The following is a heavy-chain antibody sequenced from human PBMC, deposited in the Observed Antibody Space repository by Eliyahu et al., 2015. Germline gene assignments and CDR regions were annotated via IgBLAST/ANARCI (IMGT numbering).Heavy chain of an antibody. CDR1: GGXISSYY. V-gene: IGHV4-4*09. Sequence: QVQLQESGPGLVKPSETLSLTCPVSGGXISSYYWSWIRQPPGKGLEWIGYIYTSGSTNYNPSLKSRVTISVDTSKNQFSLKLSSVTAADTAVYYCARGQGDFWSGYHMSYFDLWGRGTLVTVSS. CDR2: IYTSGST. J-gene: IGHJ2*01. D-gene: IGHD3-3*01. CDR3: ARGQGDFWSGYHMSYFDL.